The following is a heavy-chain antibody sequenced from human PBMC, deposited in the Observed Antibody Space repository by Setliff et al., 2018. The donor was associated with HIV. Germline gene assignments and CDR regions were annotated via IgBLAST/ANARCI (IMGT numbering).Heavy chain of an antibody. CDR3: ARHYDSSGYGDYFDD. CDR2: MSLTRDT. Sequence: KPSETLSLTCTVSGASISGSYWIWIRQPPGKGLEWIGYMSLTRDTKYNPSLNSRVTTSIDTSKNQFSLELRSVTAADTAVYYCARHYDSSGYGDYFDDWGRGIQVTVSS. D-gene: IGHD3-22*01. CDR1: GASISGSY. J-gene: IGHJ4*02. V-gene: IGHV4-59*08.